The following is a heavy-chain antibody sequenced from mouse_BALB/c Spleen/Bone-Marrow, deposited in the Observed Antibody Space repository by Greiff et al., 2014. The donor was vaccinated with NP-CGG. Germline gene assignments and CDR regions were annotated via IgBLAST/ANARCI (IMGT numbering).Heavy chain of an antibody. CDR3: ARDPVYDNYDAMDY. J-gene: IGHJ4*01. D-gene: IGHD2-3*01. CDR1: GFSLTSYG. CDR2: IWAGGST. Sequence: VQLQQSGPGLVAPSQSLSITCTVSGFSLTSYGVHWVRQPPGKGLEWLGVIWAGGSTNYNSALMSRLSISKDNSKSQVFLKMXXXXXXXTAXYYCARDPVYDNYDAMDYWGQGTSVTVSS. V-gene: IGHV2-9*02.